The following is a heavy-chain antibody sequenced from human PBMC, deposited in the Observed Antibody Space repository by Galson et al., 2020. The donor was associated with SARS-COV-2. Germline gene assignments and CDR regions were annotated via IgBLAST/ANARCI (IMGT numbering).Heavy chain of an antibody. Sequence: GGSLRLSCAASGFTFSSYAMHWVRQAPGKGLEWVAVISYDGSNKYYADYVKGRFTISRDNSKNTLYLQMNSLRAEDTAVYYCARDHYDSSGYYYIAPRPDYYGMDVWGQGTSVTVSS. D-gene: IGHD3-22*01. CDR1: GFTFSSYA. CDR2: ISYDGSNK. V-gene: IGHV3-30-3*01. J-gene: IGHJ6*02. CDR3: ARDHYDSSGYYYIAPRPDYYGMDV.